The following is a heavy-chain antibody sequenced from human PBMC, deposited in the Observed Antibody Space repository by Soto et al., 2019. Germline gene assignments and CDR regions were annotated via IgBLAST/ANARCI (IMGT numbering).Heavy chain of an antibody. D-gene: IGHD3-10*01. J-gene: IGHJ6*02. Sequence: QVQLVESGGGVVQPGRSLRLSCAASGFTFSSYGMHWVRQAPGKGLEWVAVISYDGSNKYYADSVKGRFTISRDNSKNTLYLQMNSLRAEDTAVYYCAKDLYYYGSGSYYYYYGMDVWGQGTTVTVFS. V-gene: IGHV3-30*18. CDR2: ISYDGSNK. CDR3: AKDLYYYGSGSYYYYYGMDV. CDR1: GFTFSSYG.